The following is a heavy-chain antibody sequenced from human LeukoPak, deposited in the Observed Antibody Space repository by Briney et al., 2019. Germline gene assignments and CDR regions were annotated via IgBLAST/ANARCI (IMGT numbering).Heavy chain of an antibody. Sequence: GGSLRLSCAASGFTFSSYSMNWVRQAPGKGLEWVSSISSSSSYIYYADSVKGRFTISRDNAKNSLYLQMNSLRAEDTAVYYCARDDPVNYYDSSPSRGPIWGRGTMVTVSS. CDR3: ARDDPVNYYDSSPSRGPI. CDR1: GFTFSSYS. V-gene: IGHV3-21*01. D-gene: IGHD3-22*01. J-gene: IGHJ3*02. CDR2: ISSSSSYI.